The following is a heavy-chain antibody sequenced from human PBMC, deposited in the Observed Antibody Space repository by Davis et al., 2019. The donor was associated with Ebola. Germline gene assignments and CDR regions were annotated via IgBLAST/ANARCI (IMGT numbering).Heavy chain of an antibody. CDR2: ISGSGGRT. Sequence: GESLKISCEASGFTFSAYAMNWARQAPGMGLEWVSSISGSGGRTYFADSVKGRFSISRDNSKNTVYLQMNSLRDEDTAVYYCAKDLTVTTHYGMDVWGKGTTVTVSS. D-gene: IGHD4-17*01. V-gene: IGHV3-23*01. CDR1: GFTFSAYA. CDR3: AKDLTVTTHYGMDV. J-gene: IGHJ6*04.